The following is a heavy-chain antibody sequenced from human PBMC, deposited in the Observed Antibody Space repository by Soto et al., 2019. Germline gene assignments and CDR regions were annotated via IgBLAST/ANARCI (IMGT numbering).Heavy chain of an antibody. CDR3: ARMIRSYYYGVDV. Sequence: NPSETLSLTCTVSGGSISSYYWSWIRQPPGKGLEWIGHTHYSGSTNYNPSLESRVTISVDTSKNQLSLNLSSVTAADTAVYYCARMIRSYYYGVDVWGQGTTVTVSS. CDR1: GGSISSYY. CDR2: THYSGST. D-gene: IGHD3-22*01. V-gene: IGHV4-59*01. J-gene: IGHJ6*02.